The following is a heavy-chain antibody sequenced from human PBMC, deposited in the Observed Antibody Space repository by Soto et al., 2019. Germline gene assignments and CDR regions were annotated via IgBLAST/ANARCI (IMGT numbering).Heavy chain of an antibody. J-gene: IGHJ4*02. Sequence: VGSLRLSCAASGFTFSSYAMSWVRQAPGKGLEWVSAISGSGDKTYYADSVKGRFTISRDNSKNTLYLQMNSLRAEDTAVYYCAKDGKIAAAGTWVKYFDYWGQGTLVTVSS. CDR3: AKDGKIAAAGTWVKYFDY. V-gene: IGHV3-23*01. CDR1: GFTFSSYA. D-gene: IGHD6-13*01. CDR2: ISGSGDKT.